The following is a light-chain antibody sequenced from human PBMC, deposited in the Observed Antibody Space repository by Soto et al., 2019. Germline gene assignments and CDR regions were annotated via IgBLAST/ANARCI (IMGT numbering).Light chain of an antibody. J-gene: IGKJ5*01. Sequence: IQMTQSPSSLSASVGDRVTIACHASQNIDNYLNWCHQKPGKPPNLLIYDASCLKTGVPSRFSGSGSGTDFTFTINSLQPEDFATYYCQHYDHVQVTFGQGTLLEIK. V-gene: IGKV1-33*01. CDR1: QNIDNY. CDR2: DAS. CDR3: QHYDHVQVT.